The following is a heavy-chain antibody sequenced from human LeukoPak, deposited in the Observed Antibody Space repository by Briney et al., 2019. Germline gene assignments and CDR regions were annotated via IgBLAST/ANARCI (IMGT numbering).Heavy chain of an antibody. CDR1: GFTFSSYE. D-gene: IGHD1-26*01. Sequence: GGSLRLSCAASGFTFSSYEMNWVRQAPGKGLEWISYISSGGGSIYYADSVKGRFTISRDNAKNSLYLQMNSLRAEDTAVYYCATSSGYVAYWGQGTLVTVSS. V-gene: IGHV3-48*03. CDR2: ISSGGGSI. J-gene: IGHJ4*02. CDR3: ATSSGYVAY.